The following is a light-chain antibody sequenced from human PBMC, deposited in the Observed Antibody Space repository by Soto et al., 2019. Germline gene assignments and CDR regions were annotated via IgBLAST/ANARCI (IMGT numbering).Light chain of an antibody. CDR3: LQDNNYPWT. J-gene: IGKJ1*01. Sequence: ASQMTQAPSSLSASVGDRVTITCRASQAIRNDLGWYQQKPGKAPRLLIYSISSLRSGVPSRFSGSGSGTDFTLTISSLQSEDFATYYCLQDNNYPWTFGQGTKVDIK. V-gene: IGKV1-6*01. CDR1: QAIRND. CDR2: SIS.